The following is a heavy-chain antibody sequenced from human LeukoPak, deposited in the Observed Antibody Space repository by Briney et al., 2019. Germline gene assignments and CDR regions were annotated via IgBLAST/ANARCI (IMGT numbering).Heavy chain of an antibody. CDR2: INHSGST. CDR1: GGSISSYY. CDR3: ARADGYAGAFDI. V-gene: IGHV4-34*01. D-gene: IGHD5-18*01. J-gene: IGHJ3*02. Sequence: SETLSLTCTVSGGSISSYYWSWIRQPPGKGLEWIGEINHSGSTNYNPSLKSRVTISVDTSKNQFSLKLSSVTAADTAVYYCARADGYAGAFDIWGQGTMVTVSS.